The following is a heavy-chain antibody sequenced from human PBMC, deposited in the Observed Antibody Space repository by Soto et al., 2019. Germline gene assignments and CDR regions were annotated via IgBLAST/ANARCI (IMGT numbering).Heavy chain of an antibody. CDR3: AKSWLQLHYFDY. CDR1: GFTFSSYA. J-gene: IGHJ4*02. V-gene: IGHV3-23*01. CDR2: ISGSGGST. Sequence: PGGSLRLSCAASGFTFSSYAMSWVRQAPGKGLEWVSAISGSGGSTYYADSVKGRFTISRDNSKNTLYLQMSSLRAEDTAVYYCAKSWLQLHYFDYWGQGTLVTVSS. D-gene: IGHD1-1*01.